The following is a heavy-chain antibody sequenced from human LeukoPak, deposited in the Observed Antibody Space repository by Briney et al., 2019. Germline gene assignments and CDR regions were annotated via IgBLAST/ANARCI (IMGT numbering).Heavy chain of an antibody. J-gene: IGHJ4*02. Sequence: GASVKVSCKASGYTFTGYYMHWVRQAPGQGLEWMGIINPSGGSTSYAQKFQGRVTMTRDMSTSTVYMELSSLRSEDTAVYYCARVRGSGWPVGIFDYWGQGTLVTVSS. CDR2: INPSGGST. CDR1: GYTFTGYY. CDR3: ARVRGSGWPVGIFDY. V-gene: IGHV1-46*01. D-gene: IGHD6-19*01.